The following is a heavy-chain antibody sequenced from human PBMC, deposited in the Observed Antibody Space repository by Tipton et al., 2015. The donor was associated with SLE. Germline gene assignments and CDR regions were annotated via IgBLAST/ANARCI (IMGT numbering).Heavy chain of an antibody. CDR2: IYYSGST. V-gene: IGHV4-59*01. CDR1: GGSISSYY. D-gene: IGHD3-22*01. Sequence: TLSLTCTVSGGSISSYYWSWIRQPPGKGLEWIGYIYYSGSTNYNPSLKSRVTISVDTSKNQFSLKLSSVTAADTAGYYCAREVGGYWCDPWGQGTLVTVSS. J-gene: IGHJ5*02. CDR3: AREVGGYWCDP.